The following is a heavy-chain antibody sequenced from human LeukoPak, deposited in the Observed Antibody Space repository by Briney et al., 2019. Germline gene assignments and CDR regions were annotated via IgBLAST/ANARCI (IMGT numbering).Heavy chain of an antibody. CDR3: ARDLKFCSGGSCYDSNWFDP. D-gene: IGHD2-15*01. V-gene: IGHV1-2*02. CDR2: INPNSGGT. Sequence: ASVKVSCKASGYTFTGYYMHWVRQAPGQGLEWMGWINPNSGGTNYAQKFQGRATMTRDTSISTAYMELSRLRSDDTAVYYCARDLKFCSGGSCYDSNWFDPWGQGTLVTVSS. CDR1: GYTFTGYY. J-gene: IGHJ5*02.